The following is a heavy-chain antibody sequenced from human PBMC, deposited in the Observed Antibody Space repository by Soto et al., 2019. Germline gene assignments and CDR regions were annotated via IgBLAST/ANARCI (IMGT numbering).Heavy chain of an antibody. CDR3: ARGSIFLEWLNGMDV. V-gene: IGHV4-30-4*01. D-gene: IGHD3-3*01. CDR1: GGSISSGDYY. J-gene: IGHJ6*02. Sequence: SETLSLTCTVSGGSISSGDYYWSWIRQPPGKGLEWIGYIYYSESTYYNPSLKSRVTISVDTSKNQFSLKLSSVTAADTAVYYCARGSIFLEWLNGMDVWGQGTTVTVSS. CDR2: IYYSEST.